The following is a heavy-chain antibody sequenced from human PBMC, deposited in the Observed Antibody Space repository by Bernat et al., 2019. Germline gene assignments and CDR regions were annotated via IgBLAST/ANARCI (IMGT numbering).Heavy chain of an antibody. V-gene: IGHV4-59*08. CDR3: ARHPSGGYGQNDY. D-gene: IGHD1-26*01. CDR2: IYYSGST. J-gene: IGHJ4*02. Sequence: QLQESGPGLVKPPETLSLTCTVSGDSRGSDYWSWIRQPPGKGLEWIGYIYYSGSTDYNPSLKSRVSISVDTSKNQFSLKVRSVTAADTAVYYCARHPSGGYGQNDYWGQGILVTVSS. CDR1: GDSRGSDY.